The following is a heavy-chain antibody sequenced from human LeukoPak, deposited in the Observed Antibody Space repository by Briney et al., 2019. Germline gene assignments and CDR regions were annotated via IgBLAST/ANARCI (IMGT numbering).Heavy chain of an antibody. CDR3: ARSYLTPKKWFDM. Sequence: GASVKVSCKASGYSFIVYYTNFVRQAPGQGLEWMGWINPNSGATNYAQQFQGRVTLTRDTSTSTVYLELNRLMSGDTAVYYCARSYLTPKKWFDMWGQGTLVTVSS. V-gene: IGHV1-2*02. CDR2: INPNSGAT. J-gene: IGHJ5*02. CDR1: GYSFIVYY. D-gene: IGHD2-21*01.